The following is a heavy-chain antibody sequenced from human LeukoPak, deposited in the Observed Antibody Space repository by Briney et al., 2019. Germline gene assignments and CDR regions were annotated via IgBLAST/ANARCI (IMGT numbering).Heavy chain of an antibody. CDR3: ARGTGVGSYVPAFDV. CDR1: GFTFSSYW. V-gene: IGHV3-74*01. J-gene: IGHJ3*01. CDR2: FNGDGST. Sequence: GGSLRLSCAASGFTFSSYWRHWVRQSPGKGLVWVSRFNGDGSTAYVDSVEGRFTISRDNANNTLYLQMNSLRAKDTAVYYCARGTGVGSYVPAFDVWGQGTVVTVSS. D-gene: IGHD1-26*01.